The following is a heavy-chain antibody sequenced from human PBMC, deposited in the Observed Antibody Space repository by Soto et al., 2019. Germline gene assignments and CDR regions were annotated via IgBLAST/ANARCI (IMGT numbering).Heavy chain of an antibody. V-gene: IGHV3-33*01. CDR1: GFNFSSYV. D-gene: IGHD6-19*01. CDR2: IWSDGGNK. CDR3: ARDGQCLPPDGLRSSYYFDY. Sequence: QVQLVESGGGVVQPGRSLRLSCAASGFNFSSYVMHWVRQAPGKGLEWVAAIWSDGGNKYYADYVKGRFTISRDNSKNMLYLKMKSLRAEDTAVYYCARDGQCLPPDGLRSSYYFDYWGQGTLVTVSS. J-gene: IGHJ4*02.